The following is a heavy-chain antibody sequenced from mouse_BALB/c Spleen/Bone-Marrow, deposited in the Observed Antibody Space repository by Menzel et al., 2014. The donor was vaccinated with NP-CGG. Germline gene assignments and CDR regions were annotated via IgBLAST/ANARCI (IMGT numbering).Heavy chain of an antibody. CDR1: GYTFTTYW. CDR3: ARGNYEAMDY. Sequence: QVHVKQSGAELAKPGASVKMSCKASGYTFTTYWMHWVKQRPGQGLEWIGYINPSTGYTAYNQKFKDKATLTADKSSNTAYMQLSSHTSEDSAVYYCARGNYEAMDYWGQGTSVTVSS. J-gene: IGHJ4*01. V-gene: IGHV1-7*01. CDR2: INPSTGYT. D-gene: IGHD2-1*01.